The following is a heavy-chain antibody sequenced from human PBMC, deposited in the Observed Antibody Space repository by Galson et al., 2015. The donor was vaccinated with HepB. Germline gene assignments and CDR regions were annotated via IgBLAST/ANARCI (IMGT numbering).Heavy chain of an antibody. J-gene: IGHJ6*02. V-gene: IGHV5-51*01. D-gene: IGHD3-3*01. CDR3: ARSGYYVSETYYYYGMDV. Sequence: QSGAEVKKPGESLKISCKGFGYSFTNFWIGWVRQMPGKGLEWMGIIYPGDSDVRYNPSFQGQVTISADKSISIAYLQWGSLKASDTATYFCARSGYYVSETYYYYGMDVWGQGTTVTVSS. CDR1: GYSFTNFW. CDR2: IYPGDSDV.